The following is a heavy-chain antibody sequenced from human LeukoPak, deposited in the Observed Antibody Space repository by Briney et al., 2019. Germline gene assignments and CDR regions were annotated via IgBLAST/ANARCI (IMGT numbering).Heavy chain of an antibody. CDR1: GYTFTGYY. V-gene: IGHV1-2*02. CDR2: INPNSGGT. Sequence: ASVKVSCKASGYTFTGYYMHWVRQAPGQGLEWMGWINPNSGGTNYAQKFQGRVTVTRDTSISTAYMELSRLRSDDTAVYYCARDLIAVAGKGYWGQGTLVTVSS. D-gene: IGHD6-19*01. J-gene: IGHJ4*02. CDR3: ARDLIAVAGKGY.